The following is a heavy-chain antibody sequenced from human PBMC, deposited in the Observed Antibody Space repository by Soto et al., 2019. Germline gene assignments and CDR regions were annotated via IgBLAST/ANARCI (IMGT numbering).Heavy chain of an antibody. D-gene: IGHD3-10*01. CDR2: INGDGTTK. J-gene: IGHJ3*02. CDR3: ARDRGYPDSFDI. V-gene: IGHV3-74*01. Sequence: GGSLRLSCAASGFTFSSYWMHWVRQTPGKGLEWVSHINGDGTTKIYADSVKGRFTISRDNAKNTLYLQMNSLRAEDTAVYYCARDRGYPDSFDIWGQGTLVTVSS. CDR1: GFTFSSYW.